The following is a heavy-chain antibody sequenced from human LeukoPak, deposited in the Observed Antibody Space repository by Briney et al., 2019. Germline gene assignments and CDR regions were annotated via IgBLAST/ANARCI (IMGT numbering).Heavy chain of an antibody. D-gene: IGHD3-10*01. CDR2: IYPGDSDT. CDR3: ARHRGLLGSPDYFDY. V-gene: IGHV5-51*01. Sequence: GESLKISCQGSGYSFTSYWIGWVRQMPGKGLEWMGIIYPGDSDTRYSPSFQGQVTISVDKSISTAYLQWSSLKASDTAMYYCARHRGLLGSPDYFDYWGRGTLVTVSS. J-gene: IGHJ4*02. CDR1: GYSFTSYW.